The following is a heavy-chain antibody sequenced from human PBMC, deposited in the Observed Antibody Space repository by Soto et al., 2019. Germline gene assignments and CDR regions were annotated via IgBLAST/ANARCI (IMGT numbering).Heavy chain of an antibody. V-gene: IGHV3-74*01. CDR1: GLLFSNYG. CDR3: ARDTDGLHY. CDR2: ISTDGSIT. Sequence: GGSLGLSCAASGLLFSNYGMHWVRQAPGKGLVWVSCISTDGSITNYADSVKGRFTVSRDNAKNTLYLQMNSLRAEDTALYYCARDTDGLHYWGQGTMVTVSS. J-gene: IGHJ4*02.